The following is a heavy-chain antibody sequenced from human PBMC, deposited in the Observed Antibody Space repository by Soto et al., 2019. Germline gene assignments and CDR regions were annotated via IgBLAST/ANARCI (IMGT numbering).Heavy chain of an antibody. Sequence: QVQLVESGGGVVQPGRSLRLSCAASGFTFSSYGMHWVRPALGKGLEWVAVIWYDGSNKYYADSVKGRFTISRDNSKNTLYLQMNSLRAEDTAVYYCARGGRPVYSSGWYQLTSTYCGQGTLVTVSS. CDR1: GFTFSSYG. CDR2: IWYDGSNK. J-gene: IGHJ4*02. V-gene: IGHV3-33*01. CDR3: ARGGRPVYSSGWYQLTSTY. D-gene: IGHD6-19*01.